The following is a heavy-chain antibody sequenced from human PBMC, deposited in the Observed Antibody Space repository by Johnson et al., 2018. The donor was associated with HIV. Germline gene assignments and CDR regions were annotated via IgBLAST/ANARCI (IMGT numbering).Heavy chain of an antibody. CDR2: ISYDGSNK. J-gene: IGHJ3*02. D-gene: IGHD6-13*01. Sequence: QVQLVESGGGVVQPGRSLRLSCAASGFTFSSYAMHWVRQAPGKGLEWVAVISYDGSNKYYADSVKGRFTISRDNSKNTLYLQMNSLRAEDTAAYYCAKDLGGYSSSWNNAFDIWGQGTMVTVSS. CDR1: GFTFSSYA. CDR3: AKDLGGYSSSWNNAFDI. V-gene: IGHV3-30*04.